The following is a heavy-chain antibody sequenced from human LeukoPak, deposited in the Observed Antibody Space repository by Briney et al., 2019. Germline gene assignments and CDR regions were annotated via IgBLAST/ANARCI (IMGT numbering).Heavy chain of an antibody. CDR3: ARHLRVNLYYYYMDV. CDR2: INHSGST. D-gene: IGHD1-14*01. V-gene: IGHV4-39*01. Sequence: SETLSLTCTVSGGSISTSNYYWSWIRQPPGKGLEWIGEINHSGSTNYNPSLKSRVTISVDTSKNQFSLKLSSVTAADTAVYYCARHLRVNLYYYYMDVWGKGTTVTISS. J-gene: IGHJ6*03. CDR1: GGSISTSNYY.